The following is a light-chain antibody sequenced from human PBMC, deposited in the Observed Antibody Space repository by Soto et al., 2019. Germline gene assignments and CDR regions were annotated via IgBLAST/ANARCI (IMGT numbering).Light chain of an antibody. CDR1: QSLVHSDGNTY. CDR3: MQGTHWPAFT. J-gene: IGKJ4*01. V-gene: IGKV2-30*02. Sequence: DVVMTQSPLSLPVTLGQPASISCRSSQSLVHSDGNTYLNWFQQRPGKSPRRLIHKVSNRDSGVPDRFSGSGSGTDFTLKISRVEAEDVGVYYCMQGTHWPAFTFGGGTKLEIK. CDR2: KVS.